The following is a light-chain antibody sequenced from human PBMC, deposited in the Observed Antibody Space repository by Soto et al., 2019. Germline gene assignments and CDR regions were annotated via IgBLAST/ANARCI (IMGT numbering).Light chain of an antibody. V-gene: IGKV1-16*01. CDR2: AAS. J-gene: IGKJ4*01. CDR1: QNINNY. CDR3: QQYNSYSPLT. Sequence: DIQVTQSPSSLSASVGDRVTITCRASQNINNYLNWYQQKPGKAPKLLIYAASSLQSGVPSRFSGSGSGTDFTLTISSLQPDDFATYYCQQYNSYSPLTFGGGTKVDIK.